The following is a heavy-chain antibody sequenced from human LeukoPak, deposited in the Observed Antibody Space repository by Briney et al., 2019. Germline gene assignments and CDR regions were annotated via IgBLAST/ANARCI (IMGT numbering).Heavy chain of an antibody. CDR3: ARSRSIAARLFDY. CDR2: IYYSGST. Sequence: PSETLSLTCTVSGGSISSYYWSWIRQPPGKGLEWIGYIYYSGSTNYNPSLKSRVTISVDTSKNQFSLKLSSVTAADTAVFYCARSRSIAARLFDYWGQGTLVTVSS. J-gene: IGHJ4*02. CDR1: GGSISSYY. V-gene: IGHV4-59*12. D-gene: IGHD6-6*01.